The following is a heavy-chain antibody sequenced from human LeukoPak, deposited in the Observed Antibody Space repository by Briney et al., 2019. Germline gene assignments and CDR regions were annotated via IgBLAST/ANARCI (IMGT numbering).Heavy chain of an antibody. CDR3: ARLRWGDWFDP. CDR1: GFTVSSNY. CDR2: IYSGGST. J-gene: IGHJ5*02. D-gene: IGHD4-23*01. V-gene: IGHV3-66*02. Sequence: PGGSLRLSCAASGFTVSSNYMSWVRQAPGKGLEWVSVIYSGGSTYYADSVKGRFTISRDNSKNTLHLQMNSLRAEDTAVYYCARLRWGDWFDPLGPGNPGHRLL.